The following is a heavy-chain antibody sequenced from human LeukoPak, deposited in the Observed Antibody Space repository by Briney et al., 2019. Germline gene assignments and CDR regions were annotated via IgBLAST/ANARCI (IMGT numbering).Heavy chain of an antibody. CDR3: ARGGIVLPVPGYYYGMDV. D-gene: IGHD2/OR15-2a*01. V-gene: IGHV4-59*01. Sequence: PSETLSLTCTVSGGSLRSYYWSWIRLSPGKGLEWIGYISERGSTHYNPSLKSRVTISVEKSKNQVSLQLISVNAADTAVYFCARGGIVLPVPGYYYGMDVWGRGTTVTVSS. J-gene: IGHJ6*02. CDR1: GGSLRSYY. CDR2: ISERGST.